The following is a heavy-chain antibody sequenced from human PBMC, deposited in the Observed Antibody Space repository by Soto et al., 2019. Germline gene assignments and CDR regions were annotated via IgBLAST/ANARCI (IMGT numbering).Heavy chain of an antibody. V-gene: IGHV3-21*04. J-gene: IGHJ3*02. CDR3: AKDLGGDSSGYYIVTADAFDI. CDR2: ISSSASYI. Sequence: GGSLRLSCEASGFSFDYFGMTWVRQAPGKGLEWVSFISSSASYIYYADSVKGRLTVSRDNAKKSLNLQMNSLRAEDTAVYYCAKDLGGDSSGYYIVTADAFDIWGQGTMVTVSS. D-gene: IGHD3-22*01. CDR1: GFSFDYFG.